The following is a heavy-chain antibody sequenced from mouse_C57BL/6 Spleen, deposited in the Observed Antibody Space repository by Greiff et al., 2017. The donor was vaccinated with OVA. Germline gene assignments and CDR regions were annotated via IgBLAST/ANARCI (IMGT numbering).Heavy chain of an antibody. CDR3: ARGDGNYFGWFAY. V-gene: IGHV3-1*01. Sequence: EVKLQESGPGMVKPSQSLSLTCTVTGYSITSGYDWHWIRHFPGNKLEWMGYISYSGSTNYNPSLKSRISITHDTSKNHFFLKLNSVTTEDTATYYCARGDGNYFGWFAYWGQGTLVTVSA. J-gene: IGHJ3*01. D-gene: IGHD2-1*01. CDR2: ISYSGST. CDR1: GYSITSGYD.